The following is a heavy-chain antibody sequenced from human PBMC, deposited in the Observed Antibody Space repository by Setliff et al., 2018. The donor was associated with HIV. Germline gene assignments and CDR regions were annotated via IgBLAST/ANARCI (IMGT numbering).Heavy chain of an antibody. V-gene: IGHV4-39*01. Sequence: PSETLSLTCTVSGGSISSDNYYWGWIRQPPGKGLEWIGSIYHSGNTYYMPSLQSRVTISVDMSKNQFSLNLNSVTAADTAVYYCARGGPTVAFGLDVWGQGTTVTVSS. CDR3: ARGGPTVAFGLDV. D-gene: IGHD4-17*01. J-gene: IGHJ6*02. CDR2: IYHSGNT. CDR1: GGSISSDNYY.